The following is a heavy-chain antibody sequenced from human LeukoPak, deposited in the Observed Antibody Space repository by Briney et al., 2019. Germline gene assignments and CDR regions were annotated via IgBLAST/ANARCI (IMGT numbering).Heavy chain of an antibody. J-gene: IGHJ4*02. CDR1: GGTFSRSA. D-gene: IGHD4-17*01. Sequence: RRASVKVSCKTSGGTFSRSAISWVRQAPGQGLEWMGGIIPMINTPKYAQKFQGRVSITADESTSTGYMEVSSLRSEDTAVYYCAIFQGTYGDNENDYWGQGTLVTVSS. CDR2: IIPMINTP. V-gene: IGHV1-69*13. CDR3: AIFQGTYGDNENDY.